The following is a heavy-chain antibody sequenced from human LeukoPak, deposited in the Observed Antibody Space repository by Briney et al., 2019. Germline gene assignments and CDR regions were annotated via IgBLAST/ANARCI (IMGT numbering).Heavy chain of an antibody. D-gene: IGHD3-22*01. V-gene: IGHV3-11*01. CDR3: ARELDYYDSSGYCDY. J-gene: IGHJ4*02. CDR1: GFTFSDYY. Sequence: GGSLRLSWAASGFTFSDYYMSWIRQAPGKGLGWVSYISSSGSTIYYADSVKGRFTISRDNAKNSLYLQMNSLRAEDTAVYYCARELDYYDSSGYCDYWGQGTLVTVSS. CDR2: ISSSGSTI.